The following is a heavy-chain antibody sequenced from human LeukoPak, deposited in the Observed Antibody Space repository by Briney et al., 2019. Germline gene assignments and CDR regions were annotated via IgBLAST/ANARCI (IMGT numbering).Heavy chain of an antibody. CDR1: GGSISSTNYY. V-gene: IGHV4-39*01. J-gene: IGHJ6*03. D-gene: IGHD6-13*01. CDR3: ARRAGAAAGYYYYMDV. Sequence: SETLSLTCTVSGGSISSTNYYWGWIRQPPGKGLEWIGSIYYSGSTYYNPSLKSRVTISVDTSKNQFSLKLSSVTAADTAVYYCARRAGAAAGYYYYMDVWGKGTTVTISS. CDR2: IYYSGST.